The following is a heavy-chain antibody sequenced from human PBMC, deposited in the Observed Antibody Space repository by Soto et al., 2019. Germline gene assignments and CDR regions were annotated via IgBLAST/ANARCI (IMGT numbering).Heavy chain of an antibody. CDR1: GGSFSGYY. J-gene: IGHJ6*02. CDR3: ARNGIQSSPVLDFHGMDV. Sequence: QVQLQPWGAGLLKPSATLSLNCTVYGGSFSGYYWGWIRKPPGKGLEWIGEINHSGSTNYNPYLKSRDPITVTTSRNQLSLKQRSVTAADTAVTYCARNGIQSSPVLDFHGMDVWGQGNTVTVFS. V-gene: IGHV4-34*01. D-gene: IGHD2-8*01. CDR2: INHSGST.